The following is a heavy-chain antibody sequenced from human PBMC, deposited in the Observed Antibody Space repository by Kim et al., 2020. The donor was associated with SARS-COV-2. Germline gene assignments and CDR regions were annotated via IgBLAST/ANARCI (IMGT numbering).Heavy chain of an antibody. Sequence: GGSLRLSCAASGFTFSSYAMSWVRQAPGKGLEWVSAISGSGGSTYYADSVKGRFTISRDNSKNTLYLQMNSLRAEDTAVYYCAKTPYSNYRFAYGMDVWGQGTTVTVSS. D-gene: IGHD4-4*01. CDR3: AKTPYSNYRFAYGMDV. CDR2: ISGSGGST. V-gene: IGHV3-23*01. CDR1: GFTFSSYA. J-gene: IGHJ6*02.